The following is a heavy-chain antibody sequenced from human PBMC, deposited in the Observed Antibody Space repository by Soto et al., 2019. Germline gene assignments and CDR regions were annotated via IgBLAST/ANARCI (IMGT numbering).Heavy chain of an antibody. V-gene: IGHV4-4*02. D-gene: IGHD3-10*01. J-gene: IGHJ4*02. CDR3: ATGRGYFDY. Sequence: SETLSLTCAVSSGSISSSNWWSWVRQPPGKGLEWIGEIYHSGSTNYNPSFKIRVPISLDKSKNLFSLKLSFVTAADTAVYYCATGRGYFDYWGQGTLVTVSS. CDR1: SGSISSSNW. CDR2: IYHSGST.